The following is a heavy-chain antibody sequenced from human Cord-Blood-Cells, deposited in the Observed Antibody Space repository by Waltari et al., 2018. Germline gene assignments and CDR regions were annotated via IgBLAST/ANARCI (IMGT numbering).Heavy chain of an antibody. CDR2: INPNSVGT. J-gene: IGHJ4*02. Sequence: QVQLVQSGAEVKKPGASVKVSCKASGYTFTGYYMHWVRQAPGQGLEWMGWINPNSVGTNYAQKFQGRVTMTRDTSISTAYMELGRLRSDDTAVYYCAGVGPGEASVDYWGQGTLVTVSS. CDR1: GYTFTGYY. D-gene: IGHD7-27*01. CDR3: AGVGPGEASVDY. V-gene: IGHV1-2*02.